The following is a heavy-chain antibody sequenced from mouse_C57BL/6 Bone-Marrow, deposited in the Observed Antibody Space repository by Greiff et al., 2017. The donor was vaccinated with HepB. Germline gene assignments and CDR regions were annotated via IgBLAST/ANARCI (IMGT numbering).Heavy chain of an antibody. CDR1: GCTFTDYE. V-gene: IGHV1-15*01. J-gene: IGHJ2*01. D-gene: IGHD2-4*01. CDR2: IDPETGGT. CDR3: TRRSTMITTCGYYFDY. Sequence: QVQLQQSGAELVRPGASVTLSCKASGCTFTDYEMHWVKQTPVHGLEWIGAIDPETGGTAYNQKFKGKAILTADKSSSTAYMELRSLTSEDSAVYYCTRRSTMITTCGYYFDYWGQGTTLTVSS.